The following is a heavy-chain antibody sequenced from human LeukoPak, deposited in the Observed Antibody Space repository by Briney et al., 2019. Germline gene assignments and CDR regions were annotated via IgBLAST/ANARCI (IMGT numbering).Heavy chain of an antibody. V-gene: IGHV3-48*01. D-gene: IGHD3-22*01. CDR3: ARGSTYYDSSGQVPFDY. Sequence: GGSLRLSCAASGFTFSTYSMNWVRQAPGKGLEGVSYISSSSSTIYYADSVKGRFTISRDNAKNSLYLQMNSLRAEDTAVYYCARGSTYYDSSGQVPFDYWGQGTLVTVSS. CDR1: GFTFSTYS. J-gene: IGHJ4*02. CDR2: ISSSSSTI.